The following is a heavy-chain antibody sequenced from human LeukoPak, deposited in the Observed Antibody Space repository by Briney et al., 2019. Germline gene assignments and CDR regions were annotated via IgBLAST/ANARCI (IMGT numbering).Heavy chain of an antibody. CDR3: ARDHTESDGSGSYRPLDY. J-gene: IGHJ4*02. D-gene: IGHD3-10*01. V-gene: IGHV3-48*03. Sequence: GGSLRLSCAASGFTFSSYEMNWVRQAPGKGLQWISHIDSTDTIHYADSVKGRFTISRDNAKNSLYLQMNSLRAEDTAVYYCARDHTESDGSGSYRPLDYWGQGTLVTVSS. CDR1: GFTFSSYE. CDR2: IDSTDTI.